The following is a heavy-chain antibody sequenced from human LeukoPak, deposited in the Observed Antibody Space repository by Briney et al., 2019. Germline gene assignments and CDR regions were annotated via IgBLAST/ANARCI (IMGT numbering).Heavy chain of an antibody. Sequence: SETLSLTCTVSGGSISSSSYYWGWIRQPPGKGLEWIGSIYYSGSTYYNPSLKSRVTISVDTSKNQFSLKLSSVTAADTAVYYCARGEIVVITDWGQGTLVTVSS. D-gene: IGHD3-22*01. J-gene: IGHJ4*02. CDR3: ARGEIVVITD. CDR2: IYYSGST. V-gene: IGHV4-39*07. CDR1: GGSISSSSYY.